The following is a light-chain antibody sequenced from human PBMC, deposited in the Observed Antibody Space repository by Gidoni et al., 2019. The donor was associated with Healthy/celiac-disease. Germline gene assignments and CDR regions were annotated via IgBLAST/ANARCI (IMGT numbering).Light chain of an antibody. V-gene: IGLV2-23*01. CDR1: SRDVGSYNL. J-gene: IGLJ3*02. Sequence: QSALTQPASVSGSPGQSITISCTGTSRDVGSYNLVSWYQQHPGKAPKLMIYEGSKRPSGVSNRFSGSKSGNTASLTISGLQAEYEADYSCCSYAGSSSFWVFGGGTKLTVL. CDR2: EGS. CDR3: CSYAGSSSFWV.